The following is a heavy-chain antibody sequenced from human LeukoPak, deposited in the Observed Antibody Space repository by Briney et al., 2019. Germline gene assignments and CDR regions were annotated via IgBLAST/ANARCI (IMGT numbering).Heavy chain of an antibody. J-gene: IGHJ6*03. CDR3: ARVLAIFGLDTTDFYMDV. CDR1: GASISSHY. V-gene: IGHV4-59*11. D-gene: IGHD3/OR15-3a*01. CDR2: TSGSI. Sequence: SELLSLTCAVAGASISSHYWSWIRQPPGKGLEWIGYTSGSISDNPSLKSRVAVSVDPSQNQVSLSLTSVTAADTAVYYCARVLAIFGLDTTDFYMDVWGKGTTVTVSS.